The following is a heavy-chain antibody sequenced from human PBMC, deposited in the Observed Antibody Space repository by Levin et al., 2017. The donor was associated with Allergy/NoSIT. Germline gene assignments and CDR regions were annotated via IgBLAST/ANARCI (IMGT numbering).Heavy chain of an antibody. CDR1: GFTFSSYW. CDR2: IKQDGSEK. J-gene: IGHJ3*02. Sequence: GGSLRLSCAASGFTFSSYWMSWVRQAPGKGLEWVANIKQDGSEKYYVDSVKGRFTISRDNAKNSLYLQMNSLRAEDTAVYYCAREGPRSVDFWSGYTSLYAFDSWGQGTMVTVSS. CDR3: AREGPRSVDFWSGYTSLYAFDS. D-gene: IGHD3-3*01. V-gene: IGHV3-7*01.